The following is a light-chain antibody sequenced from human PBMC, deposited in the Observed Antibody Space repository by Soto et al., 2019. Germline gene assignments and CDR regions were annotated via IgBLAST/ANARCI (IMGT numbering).Light chain of an antibody. CDR1: QSVTSSY. CDR2: GAS. J-gene: IGKJ1*01. CDR3: QQYDSSPRK. V-gene: IGKV3-20*01. Sequence: EIVLTQSPGTLSLXXXXXATLSCRAXQSVTSSYLAWYQQKPGQAPRLLIYGASSRATGIPDRFSGSGSGTDFTLTISRLEPEDFAVYYCQQYDSSPRKFGQGTKVEIK.